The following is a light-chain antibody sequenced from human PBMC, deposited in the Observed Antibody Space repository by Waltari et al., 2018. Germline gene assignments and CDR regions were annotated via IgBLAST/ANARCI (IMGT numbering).Light chain of an antibody. CDR1: QSVTRA. V-gene: IGKV3-20*01. CDR2: GAS. Sequence: EIVLTQSPGTMSLSPGESATNSCMTSQSVTRALAWYQQQPVQAPRLLIYGASNRATGIPDRFSGSGSGTDFSLTISSLEPEDFAVYYCQHYLRLPVTFGQGTKVEVK. J-gene: IGKJ1*01. CDR3: QHYLRLPVT.